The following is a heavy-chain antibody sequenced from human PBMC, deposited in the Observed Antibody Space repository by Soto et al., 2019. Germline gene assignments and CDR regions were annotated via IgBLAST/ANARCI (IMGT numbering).Heavy chain of an antibody. D-gene: IGHD5-18*01. V-gene: IGHV3-48*01. Sequence: GGSLRLSCAASGFTFSSYSMNWVRQAPGKGLEWVSYISSSSSTIYYADSVKGRFTISRDNAKNSLYLQMDSLRAEDTAVYYCARRTIQLWPRMDVWGQGTTVTVSS. CDR3: ARRTIQLWPRMDV. CDR1: GFTFSSYS. J-gene: IGHJ6*02. CDR2: ISSSSSTI.